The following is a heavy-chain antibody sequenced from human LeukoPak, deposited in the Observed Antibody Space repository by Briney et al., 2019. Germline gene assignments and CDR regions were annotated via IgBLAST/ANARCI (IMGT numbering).Heavy chain of an antibody. J-gene: IGHJ4*02. CDR2: IFPSGGEI. D-gene: IGHD2-8*02. CDR1: GFTFSSYA. Sequence: GGTLRLSCAASGFTFSSYAMIWVRQPPGKGLEWVSSIFPSGGEIHYADSVRGRFTISRDNSKSTLSLQMNSLRAEDTAIYYCATYRQVLLPFESWGQGTLVTVSS. CDR3: ATYRQVLLPFES. V-gene: IGHV3-23*01.